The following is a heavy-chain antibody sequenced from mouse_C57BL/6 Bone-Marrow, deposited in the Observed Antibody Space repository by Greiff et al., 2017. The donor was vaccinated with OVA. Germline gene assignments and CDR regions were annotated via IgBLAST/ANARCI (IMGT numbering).Heavy chain of an antibody. CDR2: ISSGSSTI. D-gene: IGHD1-1*01. CDR3: ARGCLLSWFAY. Sequence: VQLVESGGGLVKPGGSLKLSCAASGFTFSDYGMHWVRQAPEKGLEWVAYISSGSSTIYYADTVKGRFTISRDNAKNTLFLQMTSLRSEDTAMYYCARGCLLSWFAYWGQGTLVTVSA. CDR1: GFTFSDYG. V-gene: IGHV5-17*01. J-gene: IGHJ3*01.